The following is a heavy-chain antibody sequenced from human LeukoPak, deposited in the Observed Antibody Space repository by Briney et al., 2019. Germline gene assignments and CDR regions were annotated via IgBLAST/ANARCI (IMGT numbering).Heavy chain of an antibody. CDR1: GFTFSSYS. Sequence: VQPGGSLRLSCAASGFTFSSYSMNWVRLAPGKGLEWVSYISSSSSTIYYADSVKGRFTISRDNSKNTLYLLMNSLRAEDTAIYFCAKGESQPNYYFGYWGQGTLVTVSS. J-gene: IGHJ4*02. V-gene: IGHV3-48*01. D-gene: IGHD2-2*01. CDR2: ISSSSSTI. CDR3: AKGESQPNYYFGY.